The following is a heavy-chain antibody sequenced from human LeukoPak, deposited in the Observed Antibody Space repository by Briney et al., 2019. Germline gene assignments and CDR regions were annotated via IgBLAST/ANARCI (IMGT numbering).Heavy chain of an antibody. CDR2: INHSGST. CDR3: ARGAYGPYRGMDV. CDR1: GGSFSGYY. D-gene: IGHD3-10*01. Sequence: PSETLSLTCAVYGGSFSGYYWSWIRQPPGKGLEWIGEINHSGSTNYNPSLKSRVTISVDTSKNQFSLKLSSVTAADTAVYYYARGAYGPYRGMDVWGQGTTVTVSS. J-gene: IGHJ6*02. V-gene: IGHV4-34*01.